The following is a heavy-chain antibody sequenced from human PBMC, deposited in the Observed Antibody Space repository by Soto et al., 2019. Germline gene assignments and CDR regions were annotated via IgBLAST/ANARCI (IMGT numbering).Heavy chain of an antibody. CDR2: VIPIFGTA. CDR1: GGTFSSYA. D-gene: IGHD3-16*02. J-gene: IGHJ4*02. CDR3: ARHNYVWGSYRNKQLDY. Sequence: SVKVSCKASGGTFSSYAISWVRQAPGQGLEWMGGVIPIFGTANYAQKFQGRVTITADESTSTAYMELSSLRSEDTAVYYCARHNYVWGSYRNKQLDYWGQGTLVTSPQ. V-gene: IGHV1-69*13.